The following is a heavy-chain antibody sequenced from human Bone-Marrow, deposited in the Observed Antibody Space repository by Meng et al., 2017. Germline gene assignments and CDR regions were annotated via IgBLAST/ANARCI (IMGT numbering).Heavy chain of an antibody. V-gene: IGHV3-48*03. CDR2: ISSSGSTI. D-gene: IGHD3-16*01. CDR3: ARSPIDKYDLSALPLDY. CDR1: GFTFSSYE. Sequence: GESLKISCAASGFTFSSYEMNWVRQAPGKGLEWVSYISSSGSTIYYADSVKGRFTISRDNSKNTVFLQINSLRVEDTAVYYCARSPIDKYDLSALPLDYWGQGTLVTVSS. J-gene: IGHJ4*02.